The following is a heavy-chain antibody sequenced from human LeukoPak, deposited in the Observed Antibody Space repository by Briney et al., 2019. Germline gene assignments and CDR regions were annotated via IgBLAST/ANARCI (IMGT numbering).Heavy chain of an antibody. D-gene: IGHD3-10*01. Sequence: SETLSLTCAVYGGSFSGYYWSWIRPPPGKGLEWIGEINHSGSTNYNPSLKSRVTISVDTSKNQFSLKLSSVTAADTAVYYCARHLLWFGELFLDYWGQGTLVTVSS. CDR2: INHSGST. CDR3: ARHLLWFGELFLDY. V-gene: IGHV4-34*01. J-gene: IGHJ4*02. CDR1: GGSFSGYY.